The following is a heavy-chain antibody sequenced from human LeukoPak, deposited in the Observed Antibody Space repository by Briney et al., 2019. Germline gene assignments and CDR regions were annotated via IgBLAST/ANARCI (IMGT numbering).Heavy chain of an antibody. D-gene: IGHD6-19*01. J-gene: IGHJ5*02. CDR1: GYTFTDCY. Sequence: AASVKVSCKASGYTFTDCYIHWIRQAPGQGLEWMGWINPNSGATSYARKFQGRVTMTRATSISTAYVELNSLTFDDSAVYYCARRAVAAFGPWFDPWGQGALVTVSS. CDR2: INPNSGAT. V-gene: IGHV1-2*02. CDR3: ARRAVAAFGPWFDP.